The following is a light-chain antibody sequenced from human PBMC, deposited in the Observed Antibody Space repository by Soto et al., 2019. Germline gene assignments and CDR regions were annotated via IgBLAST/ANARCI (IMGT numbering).Light chain of an antibody. J-gene: IGKJ4*01. CDR1: QSISSW. V-gene: IGKV1-5*03. CDR2: TAS. Sequence: DIQMTHSPSTLSASVGDRVTITCRASQSISSWLAWYQQRPGKAPNLLIHTASTLKSGVPSRFSGSGSGTEFTLTISSLQPDDFATYYCQHYDFNSGLTFGGGTKVEI. CDR3: QHYDFNSGLT.